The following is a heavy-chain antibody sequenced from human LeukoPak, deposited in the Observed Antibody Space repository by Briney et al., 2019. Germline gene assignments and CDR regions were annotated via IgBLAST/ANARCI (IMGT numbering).Heavy chain of an antibody. J-gene: IGHJ4*02. CDR2: IIPIFGTA. V-gene: IGHV1-69*13. Sequence: GASVKVSCKASGGTFSSYAISWVRQAPGQGLEWMGGIIPIFGTANYAQKFQGRVTITADESTSTAYMELSSLRSEDTAVYYCARGARYNLVSYFDYRGQGTLVTVSS. D-gene: IGHD1-1*01. CDR3: ARGARYNLVSYFDY. CDR1: GGTFSSYA.